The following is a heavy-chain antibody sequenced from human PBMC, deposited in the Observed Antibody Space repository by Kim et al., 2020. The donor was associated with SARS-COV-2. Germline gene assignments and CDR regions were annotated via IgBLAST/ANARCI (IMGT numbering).Heavy chain of an antibody. Sequence: SETLSLTCAVSGGSISSGGYSWSWIRQPPGKGLEWIGYIYHSGSTYYNPSLKSRVTISVDRSKNQFSLKLSSVTAADTAVYYCARVMYGDYGDWFDPWGQGTLVTVSS. CDR2: IYHSGST. CDR3: ARVMYGDYGDWFDP. D-gene: IGHD4-17*01. J-gene: IGHJ5*02. CDR1: GGSISSGGYS. V-gene: IGHV4-30-2*01.